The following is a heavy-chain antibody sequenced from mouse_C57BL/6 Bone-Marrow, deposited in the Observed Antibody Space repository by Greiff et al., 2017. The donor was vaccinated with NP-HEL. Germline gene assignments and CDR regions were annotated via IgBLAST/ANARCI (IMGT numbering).Heavy chain of an antibody. CDR3: AKRDYYYGSSVWFAY. V-gene: IGHV1-81*01. CDR1: GYTFTSYG. J-gene: IGHJ3*01. D-gene: IGHD1-1*01. CDR2: IYPRSGNT. Sequence: VQLQQSGAELARPGASVKLSCKASGYTFTSYGISWVKQRTGQGLEWIGEIYPRSGNTYYNEKFKGKATLTADKSSSTAYMELRSLTSEDSAVYFCAKRDYYYGSSVWFAYWGQGTLVTVSA.